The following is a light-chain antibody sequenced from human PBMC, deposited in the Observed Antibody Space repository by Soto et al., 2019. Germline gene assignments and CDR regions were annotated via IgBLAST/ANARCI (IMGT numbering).Light chain of an antibody. CDR3: AAWDDGRFV. Sequence: QSVLTQPPSASGTPGQRVTISCSGSSSNFGKSIVSWYQHLPGRAPQVLIYGNSQRASGVPVRFSGSKSATSASLAISGLLSEDEADYYCAAWDDGRFVSGYGTKATVL. CDR1: SSNFGKSI. CDR2: GNS. J-gene: IGLJ1*01. V-gene: IGLV1-44*01.